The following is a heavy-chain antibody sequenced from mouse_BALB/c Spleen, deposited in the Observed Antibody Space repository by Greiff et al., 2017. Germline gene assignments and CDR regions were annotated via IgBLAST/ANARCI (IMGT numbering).Heavy chain of an antibody. CDR3: ASRGYYAMDY. CDR1: GYNFTSYW. J-gene: IGHJ4*01. CDR2: IYPGSGST. Sequence: VQLQQPGAELVKPGTSVKLSCKASGYNFTSYWINWVKLRPGQGLEWIGDIYPGSGSTNYNEKFKSKATLTVDTSSSTAYMQLSSLASEDSALYYCASRGYYAMDYWGQGTSVTVSS. D-gene: IGHD3-3*01. V-gene: IGHV1-55*01.